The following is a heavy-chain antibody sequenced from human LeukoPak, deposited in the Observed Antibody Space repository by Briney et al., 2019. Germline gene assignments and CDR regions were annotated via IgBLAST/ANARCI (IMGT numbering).Heavy chain of an antibody. Sequence: TGGSLRLSCAASGFTFSTSWMTWVRQAPGKGLERVAIINVDDSSKSYLDSVKGRFTISRDNAKSSLYLQMNNLRAEDTAVYYCARDRAYSTLDFWGQGTLVAVSS. CDR1: GFTFSTSW. CDR2: INVDDSSK. CDR3: ARDRAYSTLDF. V-gene: IGHV3-7*01. D-gene: IGHD4-11*01. J-gene: IGHJ4*02.